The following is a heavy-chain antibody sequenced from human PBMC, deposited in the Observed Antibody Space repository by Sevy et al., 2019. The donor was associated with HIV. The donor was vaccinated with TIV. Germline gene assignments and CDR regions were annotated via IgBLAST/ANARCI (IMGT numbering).Heavy chain of an antibody. CDR1: GFSLTTSGVA. CDR2: DYCDEDE. CDR3: ARRSTCFRSFDY. V-gene: IGHV2-5*02. J-gene: IGHJ4*02. D-gene: IGHD2-2*01. Sequence: SGPTLVNPTQTLTLTCAFSGFSLTTSGVAVGWFRQPTGKALECLALDYCDEDEQYNPSLRSRVTITKDTSKNQVVLKMTNMNPEDTGTYFGARRSTCFRSFDYWGQGTLVTVSS.